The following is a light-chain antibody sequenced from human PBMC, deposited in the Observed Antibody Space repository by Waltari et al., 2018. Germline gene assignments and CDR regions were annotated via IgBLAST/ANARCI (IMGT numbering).Light chain of an antibody. CDR3: QAWDSTAVV. Sequence: SYELTQAPSVSVSPGQTASLTCSGDKLGDKYVSWYQQKPGQSPVLVIYEDTKRPSGIPERFSGSNSGDTATLTISGTQAMDEADYYCQAWDSTAVVVGGGTKLTVL. J-gene: IGLJ3*02. V-gene: IGLV3-1*01. CDR2: EDT. CDR1: KLGDKY.